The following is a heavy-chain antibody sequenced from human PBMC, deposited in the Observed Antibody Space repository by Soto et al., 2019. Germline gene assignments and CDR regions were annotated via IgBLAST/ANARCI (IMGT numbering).Heavy chain of an antibody. D-gene: IGHD1-26*01. J-gene: IGHJ4*02. Sequence: ASVKVSCKASGYTFTGYYIHWVRQAPGQGLEWMGWINPKSGDTNYAQKFQGRVSMTRDTSITTAYMEVSRLKSDDTAVYYCARGSPRMGALPTYWGQRTLVTVSS. V-gene: IGHV1-2*02. CDR3: ARGSPRMGALPTY. CDR1: GYTFTGYY. CDR2: INPKSGDT.